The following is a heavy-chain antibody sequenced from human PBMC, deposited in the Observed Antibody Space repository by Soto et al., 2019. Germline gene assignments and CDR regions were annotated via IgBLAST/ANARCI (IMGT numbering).Heavy chain of an antibody. CDR1: GFTFSSYA. CDR3: ARDPEVGATRRVLFDY. Sequence: GGSLRLSCAASGFTFSSYAMHWVRQAPGKGLEWVAVISYDGSNKYYADSVKGRFTISRDNSKNTLYLQMNSLRAEDTAVYYCARDPEVGATRRVLFDYWGQGTLVTVSS. CDR2: ISYDGSNK. D-gene: IGHD1-26*01. J-gene: IGHJ4*02. V-gene: IGHV3-30-3*01.